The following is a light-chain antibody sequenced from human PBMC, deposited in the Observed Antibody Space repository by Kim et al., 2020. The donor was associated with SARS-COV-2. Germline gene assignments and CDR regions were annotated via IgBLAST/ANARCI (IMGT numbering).Light chain of an antibody. CDR2: DVS. J-gene: IGKJ2*01. CDR1: ESIHYT. CDR3: QQYENWPLYT. V-gene: IGKV3-15*01. Sequence: VSPTESATLACRASESIHYTLAWYQQKPGQPPRLLMYDVSTWATGTPARFRGSRSGTEFTLTISSLQPEDFAVYFCQQYENWPLYTFGQGTKLEIK.